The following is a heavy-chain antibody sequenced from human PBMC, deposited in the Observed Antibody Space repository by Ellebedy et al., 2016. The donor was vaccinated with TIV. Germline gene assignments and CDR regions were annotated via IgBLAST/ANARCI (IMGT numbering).Heavy chain of an antibody. CDR1: GFTFSSYS. D-gene: IGHD2-15*01. V-gene: IGHV3-48*04. Sequence: GESLKISCAASGFTFSSYSMNWVRQAPGKGLEWVSYISSSSTPIYSADSEKGRFTISRDNAKNSLYLQMNSLRVEDTAVYYCARDRQGGHYFDYWGQGTLVTVSS. J-gene: IGHJ4*02. CDR3: ARDRQGGHYFDY. CDR2: ISSSSTPI.